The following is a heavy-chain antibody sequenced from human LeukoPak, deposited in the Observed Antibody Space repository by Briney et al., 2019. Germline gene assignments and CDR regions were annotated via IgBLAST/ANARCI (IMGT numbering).Heavy chain of an antibody. Sequence: PGGSLRLSCSASGFTVSSNYMSWVRQAPGKGLEWVSVIYSGGSTYYADSVKGRFTISRDNSKNTLYLQMNSLRAGDTAVYYCARARLVYGSGSYHFDCWGQGTLVTVSS. CDR2: IYSGGST. CDR1: GFTVSSNY. D-gene: IGHD3-10*01. J-gene: IGHJ4*02. CDR3: ARARLVYGSGSYHFDC. V-gene: IGHV3-66*02.